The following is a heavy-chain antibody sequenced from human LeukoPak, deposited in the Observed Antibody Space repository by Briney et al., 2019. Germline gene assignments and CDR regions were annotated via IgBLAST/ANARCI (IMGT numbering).Heavy chain of an antibody. CDR2: VLNGGSKE. J-gene: IGHJ3*02. V-gene: IGHV3-33*01. Sequence: GRSLRLSCAASGFTFSSYGMHWVRQAPGKGLEWVAVVLNGGSKEQYADSVKGRFTISRDNSKSTLFLQMNSLRAEDTVVYYCARDDALGDNALDIWGQGTMVTVSS. CDR3: ARDDALGDNALDI. CDR1: GFTFSSYG. D-gene: IGHD3-16*01.